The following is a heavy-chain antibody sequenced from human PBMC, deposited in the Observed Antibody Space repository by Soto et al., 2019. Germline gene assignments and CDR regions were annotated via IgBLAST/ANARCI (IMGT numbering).Heavy chain of an antibody. CDR2: MNPNSGNT. CDR1: GYTFTSYD. Sequence: ASVKVSCKASGYTFTSYDINWVRQATGQGLEWMGWMNPNSGNTGYAQKFQGRVTMTRDTSTSTVYMELSSLRSEDAAVYYCARDPVYYDILTGYSHRDAFDIWGQGTMVTVSS. CDR3: ARDPVYYDILTGYSHRDAFDI. D-gene: IGHD3-9*01. V-gene: IGHV1-8*01. J-gene: IGHJ3*02.